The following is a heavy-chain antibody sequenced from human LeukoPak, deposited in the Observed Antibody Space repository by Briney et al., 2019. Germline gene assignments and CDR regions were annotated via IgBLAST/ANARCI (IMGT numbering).Heavy chain of an antibody. J-gene: IGHJ4*02. CDR2: IIPIFGTT. CDR1: GGTFSSYA. D-gene: IGHD3-22*01. CDR3: ARSLGADSSGYCPYGYFDY. Sequence: SVKVSCKASGGTFSSYAISWVRQAPGQGLEWMGGIIPIFGTTNYAQKFQGRVTITADESTSTAYMELSSLRSEDTAVYYCARSLGADSSGYCPYGYFDYWGQGTLVTVSS. V-gene: IGHV1-69*01.